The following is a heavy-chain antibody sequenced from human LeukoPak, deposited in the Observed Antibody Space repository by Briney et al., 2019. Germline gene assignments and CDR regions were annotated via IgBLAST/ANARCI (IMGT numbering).Heavy chain of an antibody. J-gene: IGHJ5*02. D-gene: IGHD1-26*01. CDR2: INPTGTTT. CDR3: ARDNSVGGIAWWFDP. Sequence: ASVKVSCKASGYTFINHWMHWVRQAPGQGLEWVGLINPTGTTTLYAQKFQGRITLTRDMSATTDYMELSSLTSEDTAVYYCARDNSVGGIAWWFDPWGQGTLVTVSS. V-gene: IGHV1-46*01. CDR1: GYTFINHW.